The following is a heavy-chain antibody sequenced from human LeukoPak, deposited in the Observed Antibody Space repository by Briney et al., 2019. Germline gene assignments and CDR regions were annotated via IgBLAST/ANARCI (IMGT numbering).Heavy chain of an antibody. CDR3: ARLGGPYYYDSSGYTLVGWFDP. CDR2: INTNTGNP. J-gene: IGHJ5*02. Sequence: ASVKVSCKASGYTFTSYAMNWVRQAPGQGLEWMGWINTNTGNPTYAQGFTGRFVFSLDTSVSTAYLQISSLKAEDTAVYYCARLGGPYYYDSSGYTLVGWFDPWGQGTLVTVSS. CDR1: GYTFTSYA. V-gene: IGHV7-4-1*02. D-gene: IGHD3-22*01.